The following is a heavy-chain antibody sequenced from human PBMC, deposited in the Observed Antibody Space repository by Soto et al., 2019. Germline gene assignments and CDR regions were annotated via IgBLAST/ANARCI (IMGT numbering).Heavy chain of an antibody. Sequence: PGGSLRLSCAASGFTFSSYAMHWVRQAPGKGLEWVAVISYDGSNKYYADSVKGRFTISRDNSKNTLYLQMNSLRAEDTAVYYCARSHNWNRGYFDYWGQGTLVTVSS. CDR3: ARSHNWNRGYFDY. CDR1: GFTFSSYA. CDR2: ISYDGSNK. V-gene: IGHV3-30-3*01. J-gene: IGHJ4*02. D-gene: IGHD1-20*01.